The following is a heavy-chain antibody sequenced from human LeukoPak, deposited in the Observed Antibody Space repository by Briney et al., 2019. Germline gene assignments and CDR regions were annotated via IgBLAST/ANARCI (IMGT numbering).Heavy chain of an antibody. V-gene: IGHV3-21*01. CDR1: GFTFLSYN. CDR3: AKDPHPYSSSWPIIYYFDY. Sequence: PGGSLRLSCAASGFTFLSYNMNWVRQAPGKGLERVSSISSTSSSYIYYADSVKGRFTISRDNSKNTLYLQMNSLRAEDTAVYYCAKDPHPYSSSWPIIYYFDYWGQGTLVTVSS. D-gene: IGHD6-13*01. J-gene: IGHJ4*02. CDR2: ISSTSSSYI.